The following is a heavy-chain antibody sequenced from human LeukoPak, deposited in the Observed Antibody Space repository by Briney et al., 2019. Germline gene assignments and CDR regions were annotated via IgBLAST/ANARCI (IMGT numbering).Heavy chain of an antibody. V-gene: IGHV4-59*08. CDR3: ARHGGWLRSYGMDV. CDR2: IYYSGST. Sequence: SETLSLTCAVPGGSISSYYWSWIRQPPGEGLEWIGYIYYSGSTNYNPSLKSRVTMSVDTSKNQFSLKLSSVTAADTAVYYCARHGGWLRSYGMDVWGQGTTVTVSS. CDR1: GGSISSYY. J-gene: IGHJ6*02. D-gene: IGHD5-12*01.